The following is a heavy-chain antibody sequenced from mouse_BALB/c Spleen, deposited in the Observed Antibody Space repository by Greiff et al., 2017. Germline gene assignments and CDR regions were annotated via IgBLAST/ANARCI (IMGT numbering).Heavy chain of an antibody. Sequence: EVMLVESGGGLVKPGGSLKLSCAASGFTFSDYYMYWVRQTPEKRLEWVATISDGGSYTYYPDSVKGRFTISRDNAKNNLYLQMSSLKSEDTAMYYCARVTTVVATGAMDYWGQGTSVTVSS. D-gene: IGHD1-1*01. V-gene: IGHV5-4*02. J-gene: IGHJ4*01. CDR2: ISDGGSYT. CDR3: ARVTTVVATGAMDY. CDR1: GFTFSDYY.